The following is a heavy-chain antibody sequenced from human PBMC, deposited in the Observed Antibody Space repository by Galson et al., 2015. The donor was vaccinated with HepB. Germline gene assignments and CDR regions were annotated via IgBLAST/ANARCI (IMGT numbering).Heavy chain of an antibody. V-gene: IGHV1-18*04. CDR1: GYTFTTNG. D-gene: IGHD6-6*01. CDR3: ARERSHSFVD. J-gene: IGHJ4*02. CDR2: ISTNSGNT. Sequence: SVKVSCKASGYTFTTNGISWVRQTPGQGLEWMGWISTNSGNTKYAQKLQGRVTLTADTSTRAAYMELRRLRSDDTARYYCARERSHSFVDRGQGTLVTVSS.